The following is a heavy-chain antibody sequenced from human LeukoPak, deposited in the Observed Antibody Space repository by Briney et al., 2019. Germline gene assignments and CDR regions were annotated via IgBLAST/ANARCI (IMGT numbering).Heavy chain of an antibody. V-gene: IGHV1-18*01. D-gene: IGHD5-24*01. J-gene: IGHJ4*02. Sequence: ASVKVSCKASGYTFTSYGISWVRQAPGQGLEWMGWISAYNGNTNYAQKLQGRVTMTTDTSTSTAYMELRSLRSDDTAVYYCARVSRRDGYNSRGYWGQGTLVTVSS. CDR2: ISAYNGNT. CDR3: ARVSRRDGYNSRGY. CDR1: GYTFTSYG.